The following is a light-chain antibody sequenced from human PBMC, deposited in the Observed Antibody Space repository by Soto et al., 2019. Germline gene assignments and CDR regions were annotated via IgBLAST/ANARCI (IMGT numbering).Light chain of an antibody. CDR1: QSVSSN. Sequence: EIVLTQSPGTLSLSPGERATLSCRAGQSVSSNLLAWYQQKPGQAPRLLIYGASQRATGIPARFRGSGSGTDFTLSISSLEPEDFAVYYCQQRTDRPPWTFGQGTKVDIK. CDR2: GAS. CDR3: QQRTDRPPWT. V-gene: IGKV3-11*01. J-gene: IGKJ1*01.